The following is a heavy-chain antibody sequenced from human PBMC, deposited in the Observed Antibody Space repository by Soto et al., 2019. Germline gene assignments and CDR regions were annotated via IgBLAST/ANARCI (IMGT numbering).Heavy chain of an antibody. CDR3: ARGTSVEWRQGADY. Sequence: PSETLSLTCAVSGYSITSGYFWAWIRQPPGKGLEWIGNIYHNGRTYYNPSLKSRISMSVDTSKNHFSLKLSFLTAADTAVYYCARGTSVEWRQGADYWGQGSLVTVSS. J-gene: IGHJ4*02. D-gene: IGHD1-26*01. CDR2: IYHNGRT. CDR1: GYSITSGYF. V-gene: IGHV4-38-2*01.